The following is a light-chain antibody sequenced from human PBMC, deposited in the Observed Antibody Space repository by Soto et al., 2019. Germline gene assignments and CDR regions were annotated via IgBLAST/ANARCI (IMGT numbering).Light chain of an antibody. CDR2: EAS. J-gene: IGKJ1*01. Sequence: DIQMTQSPSSLSASVGHRLTITCRASQSIGDYLNWYQQKPGKAPKLMISEASNLQSGVPSRFSGSGSGTDFTLTISSLQPEDFATYFCQQTYSSPPTFGQGTKVEIK. V-gene: IGKV1-39*01. CDR3: QQTYSSPPT. CDR1: QSIGDY.